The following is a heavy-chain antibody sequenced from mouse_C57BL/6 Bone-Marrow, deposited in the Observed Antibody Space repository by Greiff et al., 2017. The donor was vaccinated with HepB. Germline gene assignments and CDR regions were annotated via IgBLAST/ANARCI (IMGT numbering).Heavy chain of an antibody. J-gene: IGHJ4*01. V-gene: IGHV1-7*01. D-gene: IGHD5-1*01. Sequence: QVHVKQSGAELAKPGASVKLSCKASGYTFTSYWMHWVKQRPGQGLEWIGYINPSSGYTKYNQKFKDKATLTADKSSSTAYMQLSSLTYEDSAVYYCARGRSNSAMDYWGQGTSVTVSS. CDR3: ARGRSNSAMDY. CDR1: GYTFTSYW. CDR2: INPSSGYT.